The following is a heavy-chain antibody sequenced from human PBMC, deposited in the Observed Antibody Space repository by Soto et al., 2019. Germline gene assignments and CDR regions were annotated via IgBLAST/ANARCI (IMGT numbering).Heavy chain of an antibody. CDR2: IYHSGST. Sequence: QLQLQESGSGLVKPSQTLSLTCAVSGGSISSGGYSWSWIRQPPGKGLEWIGYIYHSGSTYYNPSLTSRVTISVDRSKNQFSLKLSSVTAADTAVYYCARESPGYYYGMDVWGQGTTVTVSS. J-gene: IGHJ6*02. CDR3: ARESPGYYYGMDV. V-gene: IGHV4-30-2*01. CDR1: GGSISSGGYS.